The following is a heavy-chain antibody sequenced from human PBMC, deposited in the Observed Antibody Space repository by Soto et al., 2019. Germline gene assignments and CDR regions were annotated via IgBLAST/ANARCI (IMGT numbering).Heavy chain of an antibody. CDR1: GGSFSGYY. J-gene: IGHJ4*02. V-gene: IGHV4-34*01. Sequence: QVQLQQWGAGLLKPSETLSLTCAVYGGSFSGYYWSWIRQPPGKGLEWIGEINHSGSTNSNPSLKGRVTISVDTSKNQVSLKLSSVTAADTAVYYCAGGYCSGGSCYSFGIWGQGTLVTVSS. CDR2: INHSGST. CDR3: AGGYCSGGSCYSFGI. D-gene: IGHD2-15*01.